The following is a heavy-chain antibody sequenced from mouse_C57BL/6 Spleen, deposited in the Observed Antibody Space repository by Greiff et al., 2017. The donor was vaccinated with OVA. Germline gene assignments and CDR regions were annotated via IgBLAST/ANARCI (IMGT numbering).Heavy chain of an antibody. Sequence: QVQLQQSGAELVRPGSSVKLSCKASGYTFTSYWMDWVKQRPGQGLEWIGNIYPSDSETHYNQKFKDKATLTVDKSSSTAYMQLSSLTSEDSAVYYCAREGGIRFAYWGQGTLVTVSA. CDR2: IYPSDSET. CDR1: GYTFTSYW. V-gene: IGHV1-61*01. J-gene: IGHJ3*01. CDR3: AREGGIRFAY.